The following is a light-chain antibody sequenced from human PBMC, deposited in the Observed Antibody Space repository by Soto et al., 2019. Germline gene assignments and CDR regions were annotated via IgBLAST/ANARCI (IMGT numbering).Light chain of an antibody. CDR1: QSVSSSY. V-gene: IGKV3-20*01. CDR2: GAS. CDR3: QQYCSSPPFT. J-gene: IGKJ3*01. Sequence: EIVLTQSPGTLSLSPGERATLSCRASQSVSSSYLAWYQQKPGEAPRLLIYGASSRATGIPDRFSGSGAGTDFTLTISRLEPEEFAVYYCQQYCSSPPFTFGPGTKVDI.